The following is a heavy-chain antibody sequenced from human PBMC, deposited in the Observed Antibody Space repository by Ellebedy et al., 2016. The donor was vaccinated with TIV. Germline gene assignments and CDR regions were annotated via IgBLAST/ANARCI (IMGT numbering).Heavy chain of an antibody. V-gene: IGHV5-51*01. J-gene: IGHJ6*02. CDR2: IYPGDSDT. CDR1: GYSFTSYW. CDR3: ARLSRGGKWPTVEKSYYGMDV. Sequence: GESLKISCKGSGYSFTSYWIGWVRQMPGKGLEWMGIIYPGDSDTRYSPSFQGQVTISADKSISTAYLQWSSLKASDTAMYYCARLSRGGKWPTVEKSYYGMDVWGQGTTVTVSS. D-gene: IGHD3-16*01.